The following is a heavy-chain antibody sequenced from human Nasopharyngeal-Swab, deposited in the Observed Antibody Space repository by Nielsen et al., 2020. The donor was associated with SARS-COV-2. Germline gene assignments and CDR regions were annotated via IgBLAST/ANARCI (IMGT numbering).Heavy chain of an antibody. CDR3: ARDGRNGYCSSTSCYFVYYFDY. Sequence: WIRQPPGKGLEWIGSIYYSGSTYYNPSLKSRVTISVDTSKNQFSLKLNSVTAADTAVYYCARDGRNGYCSSTSCYFVYYFDYWGQGTLVTVSS. CDR2: IYYSGST. J-gene: IGHJ4*02. D-gene: IGHD2-2*01. V-gene: IGHV4-39*07.